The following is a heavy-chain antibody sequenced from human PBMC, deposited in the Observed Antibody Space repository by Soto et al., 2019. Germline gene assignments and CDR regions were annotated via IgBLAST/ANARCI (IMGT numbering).Heavy chain of an antibody. Sequence: HPGGSLRLSCAASGFTFSSYSMNWVRQAPGKGLEWVSYISSSSSTIYYADSVKGRFTISRDNSKNSLYLQMNSLRAEDTAVYYCARGRRGVRFLEWLDPNAYYFGMDVWGQGTTVTVSS. CDR3: ARGRRGVRFLEWLDPNAYYFGMDV. CDR1: GFTFSSYS. D-gene: IGHD3-3*01. J-gene: IGHJ6*02. V-gene: IGHV3-48*01. CDR2: ISSSSSTI.